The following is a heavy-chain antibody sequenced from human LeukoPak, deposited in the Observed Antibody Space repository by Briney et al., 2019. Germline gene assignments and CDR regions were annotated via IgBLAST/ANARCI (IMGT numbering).Heavy chain of an antibody. CDR2: IKQDGSEK. Sequence: PGGSLRLSCAASGFTFSSYWMSWVRQAPGKGLEWVANIKQDGSEKYYVDSVKGRFTISRDNAKNSLYLQMNSLRAEDTAVYYCARDSVEMATIADYWGQGTLVTVSS. D-gene: IGHD5-24*01. J-gene: IGHJ4*02. CDR3: ARDSVEMATIADY. CDR1: GFTFSSYW. V-gene: IGHV3-7*01.